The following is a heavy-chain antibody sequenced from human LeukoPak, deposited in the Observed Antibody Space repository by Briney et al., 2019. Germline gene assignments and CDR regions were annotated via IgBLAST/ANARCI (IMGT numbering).Heavy chain of an antibody. V-gene: IGHV1-69*06. CDR2: IIPIFGTA. J-gene: IGHJ4*02. D-gene: IGHD6-13*01. Sequence: SVKVSCKASGGTFSSYAISWVRQAPGQGLEWMGGIIPIFGTANYAQKFQGRVTITADKSTSTAYMELSSPRSEDTAVYYCARDFGYSSSWYNYFDYWGQGTLVTVSS. CDR1: GGTFSSYA. CDR3: ARDFGYSSSWYNYFDY.